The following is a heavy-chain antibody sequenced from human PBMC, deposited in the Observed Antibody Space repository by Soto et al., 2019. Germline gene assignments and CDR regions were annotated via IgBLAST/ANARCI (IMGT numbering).Heavy chain of an antibody. V-gene: IGHV3-30*18. D-gene: IGHD1-26*01. J-gene: IGHJ4*02. CDR2: ISYDGSNK. CDR1: GFTFSSYG. Sequence: GGSLRLSCAASGFTFSSYGMHWVRQAPGKGLEWVAVISYDGSNKYYADSVKGRFTISRDNSKNTLYLQMNSLRAEDTAVYYCAKDSGDSGSLGDYWGQGTLVTVSS. CDR3: AKDSGDSGSLGDY.